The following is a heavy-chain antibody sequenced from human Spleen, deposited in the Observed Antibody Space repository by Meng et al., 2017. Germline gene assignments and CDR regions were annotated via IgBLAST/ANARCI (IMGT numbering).Heavy chain of an antibody. CDR1: GGSFSGYY. V-gene: IGHV4-34*01. J-gene: IGHJ3*02. D-gene: IGHD1-26*01. CDR3: ARLVRWDDAFDI. CDR2: INHSGST. Sequence: GSLRLSCAVYGGSFSGYYWSWIRQPPGKGLEWIGEINHSGSTNYNPSLKSRVTISVDTSKNQFSLKLSSVTAADTAVYYCARLVRWDDAFDIWGQGTMVTVSS.